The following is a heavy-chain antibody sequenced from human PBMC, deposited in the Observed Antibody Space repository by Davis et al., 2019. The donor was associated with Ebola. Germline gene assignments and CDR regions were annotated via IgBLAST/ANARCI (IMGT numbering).Heavy chain of an antibody. J-gene: IGHJ4*02. D-gene: IGHD2-2*01. CDR1: GFTFSSYD. Sequence: GESLKISCAASGFTFSSYDMNWVRQAPGKGLEWVSSISSGSYYIYYADSLKGRFTISRDNAKNSLYLQMNSLRAEDTAVYYCARSLGDIVLVPAALVPDYWGQGTLVTVSS. CDR3: ARSLGDIVLVPAALVPDY. CDR2: ISSGSYYI. V-gene: IGHV3-21*01.